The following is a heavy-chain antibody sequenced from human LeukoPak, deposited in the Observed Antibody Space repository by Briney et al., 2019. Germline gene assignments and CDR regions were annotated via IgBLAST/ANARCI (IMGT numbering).Heavy chain of an antibody. CDR1: GYTFTGYY. Sequence: GSVKVSCKASGYTFTGYYMHWVRQAPGQGLEWMGWISAYNGNTNYAQKLQGRVTMTTDTSTSTAYMELRSLRSDDTAVYYCARAPGPVLLWFGELYDDYWGQGTLVTVSS. CDR3: ARAPGPVLLWFGELYDDY. J-gene: IGHJ4*02. D-gene: IGHD3-10*01. V-gene: IGHV1-18*04. CDR2: ISAYNGNT.